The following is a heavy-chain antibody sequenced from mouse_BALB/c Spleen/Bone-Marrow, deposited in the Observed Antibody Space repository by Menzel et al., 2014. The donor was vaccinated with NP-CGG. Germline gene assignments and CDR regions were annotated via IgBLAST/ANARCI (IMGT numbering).Heavy chain of an antibody. D-gene: IGHD4-1*01. CDR1: GYAFNNYL. CDR3: ARCLTGTSAMDY. CDR2: INPGSGGT. J-gene: IGHJ4*01. Sequence: VQGVESGAELVRPGTPVKVSCEASGYAFNNYLIEWVKQRPGQGLEWIGVINPGSGGTKYNEKSKGKATLTAHKSSSTAYMQLSSLTSDDSAVYFCARCLTGTSAMDYWGQGTSVTVSS. V-gene: IGHV1-54*01.